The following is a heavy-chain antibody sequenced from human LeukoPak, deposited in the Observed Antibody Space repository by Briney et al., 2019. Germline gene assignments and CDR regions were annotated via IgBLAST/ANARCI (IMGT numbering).Heavy chain of an antibody. CDR1: GFTFSYYW. D-gene: IGHD2-8*01. CDR2: IRYDGSNK. CDR3: AKDAGYCTNGVCFYFVY. Sequence: PGGSLRLSCAASGFTFSYYWMSWVRQAPGKGLEWVAFIRYDGSNKYYADSVRGRFTISRDNSKNTLYLQMNSLRAEDTAVYYCAKDAGYCTNGVCFYFVYWGQGTLVTVSS. J-gene: IGHJ4*02. V-gene: IGHV3-30*02.